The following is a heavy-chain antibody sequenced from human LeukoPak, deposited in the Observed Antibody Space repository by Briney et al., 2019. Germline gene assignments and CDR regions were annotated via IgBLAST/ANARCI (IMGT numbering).Heavy chain of an antibody. CDR2: IIPIHGIA. D-gene: IGHD5-24*01. CDR3: ARSEEMATIDY. V-gene: IGHV1-69*02. Sequence: ASVKVSCKASGGTFSSYTISWVRQAPGQGLEWMGRIIPIHGIANYAQKFQGRVTITADKSTSTAYMELSSLRSEDTAVYYCARSEEMATIDYWGQGTLVTVSS. J-gene: IGHJ4*02. CDR1: GGTFSSYT.